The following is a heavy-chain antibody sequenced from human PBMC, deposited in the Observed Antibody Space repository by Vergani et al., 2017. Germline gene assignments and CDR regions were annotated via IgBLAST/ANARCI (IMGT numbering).Heavy chain of an antibody. Sequence: QVQLVQSGAEVKKPGASVKVSCKASGYTFTGYYMHWVRQAPGQGLEWMGWINPNSGGTNYAQKFQGRVTMTRGTSISTAYMELRSLGSDDTAVYYCVRDKGDFSAFDIWGQGTMVTVSS. CDR1: GYTFTGYY. V-gene: IGHV1-2*02. CDR3: VRDKGDFSAFDI. J-gene: IGHJ3*02. D-gene: IGHD3-16*01. CDR2: INPNSGGT.